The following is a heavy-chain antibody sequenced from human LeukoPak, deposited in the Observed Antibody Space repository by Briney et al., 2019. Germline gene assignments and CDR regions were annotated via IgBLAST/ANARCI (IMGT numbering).Heavy chain of an antibody. V-gene: IGHV3-7*01. CDR1: GFTFSSYW. CDR2: IKQDGSEK. D-gene: IGHD3-16*01. J-gene: IGHJ6*02. CDR3: ARDSLGGAGMDV. Sequence: WGPLRLSCAASGFTFSSYWMSWVRQAPGKGLEWVANIKQDGSEKYYVDYVKGRFTISRDKANNSLYLQMNSLRAEDTAVYYCARDSLGGAGMDVWGQGTTVTVSS.